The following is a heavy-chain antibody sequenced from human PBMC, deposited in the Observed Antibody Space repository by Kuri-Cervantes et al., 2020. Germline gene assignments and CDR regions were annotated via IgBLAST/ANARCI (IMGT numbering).Heavy chain of an antibody. CDR3: ARDRESYYLVGTDYYYGMDV. CDR2: INPSGGST. J-gene: IGHJ6*02. Sequence: ASVKVSCKASGYTFTSYYMHWVRQAPGQGLEWMGIINPSGGSTSYAQKFQGRVTMTRDTSTSTAYMELRSLRSDDTAVYYCARDRESYYLVGTDYYYGMDVWGQGTTVTVSS. V-gene: IGHV1-46*01. CDR1: GYTFTSYY. D-gene: IGHD3-10*01.